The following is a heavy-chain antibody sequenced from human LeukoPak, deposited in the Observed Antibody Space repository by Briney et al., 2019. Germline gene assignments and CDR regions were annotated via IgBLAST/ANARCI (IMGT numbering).Heavy chain of an antibody. Sequence: PGGSLRLSCAASGFTFSSYEMNWVRQAPGKGLEWVSYISSSGSTIYYADSVKGRFTISRDNAKNSLYLQMNSLRAEDTAVYYCARAGRDIRGDLSKGMDVWGQGTTVTVSS. V-gene: IGHV3-48*03. J-gene: IGHJ6*02. CDR1: GFTFSSYE. CDR2: ISSSGSTI. D-gene: IGHD5-12*01. CDR3: ARAGRDIRGDLSKGMDV.